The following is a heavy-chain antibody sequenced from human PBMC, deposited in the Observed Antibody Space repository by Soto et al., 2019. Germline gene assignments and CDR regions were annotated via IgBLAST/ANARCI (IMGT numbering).Heavy chain of an antibody. V-gene: IGHV3-33*01. CDR2: IWYDGSNK. Sequence: QVQLVESGGGVVQPGRSLRLSCAASGFTFSSYGMHWVRQAPGKGLEWVAVIWYDGSNKYYADSVKGRFTISRDNXKXTXXLQMNSLRAEDTAVYYCARDLTVTTYYYYYYGMDVWGQGTTVTVSS. D-gene: IGHD4-17*01. CDR3: ARDLTVTTYYYYYYGMDV. J-gene: IGHJ6*02. CDR1: GFTFSSYG.